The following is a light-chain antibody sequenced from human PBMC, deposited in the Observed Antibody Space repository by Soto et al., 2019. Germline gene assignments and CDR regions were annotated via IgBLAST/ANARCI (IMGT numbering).Light chain of an antibody. Sequence: EIGRTQAPATLCASPGERATVSGRASQSVSSNLAWYQQKPGQAPRLLIYGATSRATGLPDRFSGSGSGTDFTLTISRLEPEDFAVYYCQQYVSAPPSITFGQGTRLEIK. CDR1: QSVSSN. J-gene: IGKJ5*01. V-gene: IGKV3-20*01. CDR3: QQYVSAPPSIT. CDR2: GAT.